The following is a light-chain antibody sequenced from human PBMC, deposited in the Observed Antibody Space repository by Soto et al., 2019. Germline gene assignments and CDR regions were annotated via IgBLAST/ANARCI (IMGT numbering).Light chain of an antibody. CDR2: GNS. V-gene: IGLV1-40*01. J-gene: IGLJ2*01. CDR1: GSNIGAGYD. Sequence: QAVVTQPPSMSGAPGQRVTISCTGSGSNIGAGYDVHWYQHLPGTAPKLLIYGNSNRPSGVPDRFSGSKSGTSASLAITGLQAEDEADYYCQSYDIILHVVFGGGTKLTVL. CDR3: QSYDIILHVV.